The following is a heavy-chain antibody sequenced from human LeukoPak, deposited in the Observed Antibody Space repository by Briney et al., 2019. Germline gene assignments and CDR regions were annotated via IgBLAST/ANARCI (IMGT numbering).Heavy chain of an antibody. V-gene: IGHV4-61*01. Sequence: SETLSLTCTVSGGSISSSSYYWSWIRQPPGKGLEWIGYIYYSGSTNYNPSLKSRVTISVDTSKNQFSLKLSSVTAADTAVYYCVQTAVGDTSWIDPWGQGTLVIVSS. D-gene: IGHD2-21*02. J-gene: IGHJ5*02. CDR1: GGSISSSSYY. CDR3: VQTAVGDTSWIDP. CDR2: IYYSGST.